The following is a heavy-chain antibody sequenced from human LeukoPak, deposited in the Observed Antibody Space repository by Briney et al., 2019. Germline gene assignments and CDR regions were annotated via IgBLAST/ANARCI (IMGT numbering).Heavy chain of an antibody. V-gene: IGHV4-34*01. CDR2: INHSGST. CDR1: GGSFSGYY. J-gene: IGHJ4*02. CDR3: AGGGGSYWWY. Sequence: SETLSLTCAVYGGSFSGYYWSWIRQPPGKGLEWIGEINHSGSTNYNPSLKSRVTISVDTSKNQFSLKLSSVTAADTAVYYCAGGGGSYWWYWGQGTLVTVSS. D-gene: IGHD1-26*01.